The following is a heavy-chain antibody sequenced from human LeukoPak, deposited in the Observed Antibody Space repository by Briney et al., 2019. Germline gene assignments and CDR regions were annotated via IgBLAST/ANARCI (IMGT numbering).Heavy chain of an antibody. Sequence: GASVKVSCKASGYTFTSYGISWVRQAPGQGLEWMGWISAYNGNTNYAQKLQGRVTMTTDTSTSTAYMELRSLRSDDTAVYYCARESSSSTTSHYYYYYYMDVWGKGTTVTVSS. D-gene: IGHD6-6*01. CDR2: ISAYNGNT. J-gene: IGHJ6*03. CDR1: GYTFTSYG. CDR3: ARESSSSTTSHYYYYYYMDV. V-gene: IGHV1-18*01.